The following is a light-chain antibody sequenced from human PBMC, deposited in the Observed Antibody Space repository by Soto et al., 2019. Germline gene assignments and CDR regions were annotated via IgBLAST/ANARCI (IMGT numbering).Light chain of an antibody. Sequence: QSVLTQPASVSGSPGQSITISCTGTSSDVGGYNYVSWYQQHPGKAPKLMIFEVSNRPSGVSIRFSGSKSGNTASLTISGLQAEDKADYYCSSYTSTSALPVFAGGTKVTV. V-gene: IGLV2-14*01. CDR3: SSYTSTSALPV. CDR1: SSDVGGYNY. J-gene: IGLJ3*02. CDR2: EVS.